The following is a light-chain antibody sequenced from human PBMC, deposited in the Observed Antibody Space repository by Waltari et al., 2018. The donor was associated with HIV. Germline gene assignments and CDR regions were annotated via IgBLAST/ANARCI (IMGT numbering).Light chain of an antibody. Sequence: QSALTQPRSVSGSPGQSVSISCTGIISDVGGNKYVSWYLQYPGKAPKLILSGVNNRPSGVPDRFCGAKSGNTASLTISGLQAEDEADYFFYSYAGTSVLFGGGTKLTVL. J-gene: IGLJ2*01. CDR1: ISDVGGNKY. CDR2: GVN. V-gene: IGLV2-11*01. CDR3: YSYAGTSVL.